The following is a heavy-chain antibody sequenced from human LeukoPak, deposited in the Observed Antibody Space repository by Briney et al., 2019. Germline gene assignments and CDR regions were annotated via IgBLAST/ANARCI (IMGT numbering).Heavy chain of an antibody. D-gene: IGHD2-21*02. CDR1: GFSLSTRGMR. Sequence: SGPALVKPTPTLTLTCTFSGFSLSTRGMRVSWIRQPPGKALEWLARIDWDDDKFYSTSLKTRLTISKDTSKNQVVLTMTNMDPVDTATYYCARTPYCGGDCYVDYWGQGTLVTVSS. CDR2: IDWDDDK. CDR3: ARTPYCGGDCYVDY. V-gene: IGHV2-70*04. J-gene: IGHJ4*02.